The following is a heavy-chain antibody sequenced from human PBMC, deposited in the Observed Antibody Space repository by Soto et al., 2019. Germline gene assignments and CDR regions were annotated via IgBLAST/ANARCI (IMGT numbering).Heavy chain of an antibody. J-gene: IGHJ1*01. CDR2: IWYDGSNK. Sequence: LRLSCAASGFTFSSYVMHWVRQAPGKGLEWVAVIWYDGSNKYYADSVKGRFTISRDNSKNTLYLQMNSLRAEDTAVYYCARDPPYCGGDCYSRYFQHWGQGTLVTVSS. CDR1: GFTFSSYV. CDR3: ARDPPYCGGDCYSRYFQH. V-gene: IGHV3-33*01. D-gene: IGHD2-21*02.